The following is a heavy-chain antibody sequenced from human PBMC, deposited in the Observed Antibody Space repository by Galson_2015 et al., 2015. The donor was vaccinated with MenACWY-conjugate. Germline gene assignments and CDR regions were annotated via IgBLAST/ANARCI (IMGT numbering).Heavy chain of an antibody. CDR3: AKSGINSGYYHVYFDY. Sequence: SLRLSCAASGFTLSSYAMSWVRQAPGKGLEWVSDISGSGGSTYYADSVKGRFTISRDNSKNTLYLQMHSLRAEDTAVYYCAKSGINSGYYHVYFDYWGQGTLVTVSS. V-gene: IGHV3-23*01. CDR2: ISGSGGST. D-gene: IGHD3-22*01. J-gene: IGHJ4*02. CDR1: GFTLSSYA.